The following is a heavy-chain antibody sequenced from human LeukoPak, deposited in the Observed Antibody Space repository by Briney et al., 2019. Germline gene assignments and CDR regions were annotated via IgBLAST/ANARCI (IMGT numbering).Heavy chain of an antibody. CDR3: ARARGYCSSTSCEPTPVGNY. Sequence: GASVKVSCKASGYTFTGYYMHWVRQAPGQGLEWTGWINPNSGGTNYAQKFQGRVTMTRDTSISTAYMELSRLRSDDTAVYYCARARGYCSSTSCEPTPVGNYWGQGTLVTVSS. CDR2: INPNSGGT. D-gene: IGHD2-2*01. V-gene: IGHV1-2*02. J-gene: IGHJ4*02. CDR1: GYTFTGYY.